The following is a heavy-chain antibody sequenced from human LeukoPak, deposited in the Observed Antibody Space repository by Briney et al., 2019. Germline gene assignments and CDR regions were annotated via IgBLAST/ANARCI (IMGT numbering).Heavy chain of an antibody. Sequence: ASVKVSCKASGYTFTSYDINWVRQATGQGLEWMGWMSPNSGNTGYAQKFQGRVTMTRNTSISTAYMELSSLRSEDTAVYYCASGMVRKWNMDVWGQGTTVTVSS. CDR2: MSPNSGNT. V-gene: IGHV1-8*01. D-gene: IGHD3-10*01. CDR1: GYTFTSYD. CDR3: ASGMVRKWNMDV. J-gene: IGHJ6*02.